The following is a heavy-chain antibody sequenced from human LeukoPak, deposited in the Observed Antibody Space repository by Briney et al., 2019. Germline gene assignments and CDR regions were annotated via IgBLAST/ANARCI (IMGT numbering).Heavy chain of an antibody. CDR3: AELGITMIGGV. CDR2: ISHDGSNK. J-gene: IGHJ6*04. D-gene: IGHD3-10*02. Sequence: GGSLRLSCAASGFTFSRYWMYWVRQAPGKGLEWLAVISHDGSNKYYADSVKGRFTISRDNAKNSLYLQMDSLRAEDTAVYYCAELGITMIGGVWGKGTTVTISS. CDR1: GFTFSRYW. V-gene: IGHV3-30*18.